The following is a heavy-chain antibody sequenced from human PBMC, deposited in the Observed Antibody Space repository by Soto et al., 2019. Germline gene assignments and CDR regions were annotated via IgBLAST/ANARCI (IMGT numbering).Heavy chain of an antibody. V-gene: IGHV3-30-3*01. CDR2: ISYDGRNT. CDR1: GFIFSTYA. CDR3: ARDRFCSGYSCVYYFDY. Sequence: QVQLVESGGGVVQPGTSLRLSCAASGFIFSTYAMHWVRQAPGKGLEWVATISYDGRNTFYGDSVKGRFTISRDNSEKTVFLHLNSLRPEDTSVYFCARDRFCSGYSCVYYFDYWGQGTPVIFSS. J-gene: IGHJ4*02. D-gene: IGHD3-3*01.